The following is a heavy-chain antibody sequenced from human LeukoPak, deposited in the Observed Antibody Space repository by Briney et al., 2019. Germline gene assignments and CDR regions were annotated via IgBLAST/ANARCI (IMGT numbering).Heavy chain of an antibody. J-gene: IGHJ4*02. CDR1: GFTFDDYA. V-gene: IGHV3-23*01. D-gene: IGHD6-13*01. CDR3: ANGIIAARNHYYFDY. Sequence: GGSLRLSCAASGFTFDDYAMHWVRQAPGKGLEWVSGISGSGGSTYYADSVKGRFTISRDNSKNTLYLQMNSLRAEDTAVYYCANGIIAARNHYYFDYWGQGTLVTVSS. CDR2: ISGSGGST.